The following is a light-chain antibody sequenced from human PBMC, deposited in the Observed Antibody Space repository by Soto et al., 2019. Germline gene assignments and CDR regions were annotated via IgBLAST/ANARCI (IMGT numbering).Light chain of an antibody. CDR2: AVS. CDR1: SSDIGGYNY. CDR3: CSYAGTYTYV. J-gene: IGLJ1*01. Sequence: QSALTQPRSVSGSPGQSVAISCTGTSSDIGGYNYVSCFQQHPGKAPKLMIYAVSKSPSGVPDRFSGSTSGNTASLTISGLQAEYEADYYCCSYAGTYTYVFGSWTKLTVL. V-gene: IGLV2-11*01.